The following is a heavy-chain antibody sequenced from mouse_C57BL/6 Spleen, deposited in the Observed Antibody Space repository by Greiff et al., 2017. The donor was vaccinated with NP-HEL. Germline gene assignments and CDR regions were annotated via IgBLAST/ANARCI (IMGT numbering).Heavy chain of an antibody. V-gene: IGHV1-53*01. D-gene: IGHD1-1*01. J-gene: IGHJ3*01. CDR1: GYTFTSYW. CDR3: ARGAYYYGSSPAWFAY. Sequence: VQLQQPGTELVKPGASVKLSCKASGYTFTSYWMHWVKQRPGQGLEWIGNINPSNGGTNYNEKFKSKATLTVDKSSSTAYMQLSSLTSEDSAVYYCARGAYYYGSSPAWFAYWGQGTLVTVSA. CDR2: INPSNGGT.